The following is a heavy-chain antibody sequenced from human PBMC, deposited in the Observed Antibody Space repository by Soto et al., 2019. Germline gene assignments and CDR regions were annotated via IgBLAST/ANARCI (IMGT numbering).Heavy chain of an antibody. D-gene: IGHD3-10*01. CDR2: ISRSGDST. V-gene: IGHV3-23*01. CDR1: GFTFSSYA. CDR3: AKGLPPFRYAFDI. Sequence: GSLRLSCAASGFTFSSYAMSWVRQAPGKGLEWVSTISRSGDSTYYADSVKGRFTISRDNSKNTLYLQMNSLRAEDTAVYYCAKGLPPFRYAFDIWGQGTMVTVSS. J-gene: IGHJ3*02.